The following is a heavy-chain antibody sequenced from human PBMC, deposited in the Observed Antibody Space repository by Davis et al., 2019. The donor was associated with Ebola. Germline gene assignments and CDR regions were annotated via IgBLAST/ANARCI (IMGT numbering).Heavy chain of an antibody. J-gene: IGHJ6*04. D-gene: IGHD3-22*01. CDR2: IIPIFGTA. Sequence: VKVSCKASGGTFSSYAISWVRQAPGQGLEWMGGIIPIFGTANYAQKFQGRVTITADESTSTAYMELSSLRSEDTAVYYCARGRTLSRYDSSGYYYYYGMDVWGKGTTVTVAS. CDR3: ARGRTLSRYDSSGYYYYYGMDV. V-gene: IGHV1-69*13. CDR1: GGTFSSYA.